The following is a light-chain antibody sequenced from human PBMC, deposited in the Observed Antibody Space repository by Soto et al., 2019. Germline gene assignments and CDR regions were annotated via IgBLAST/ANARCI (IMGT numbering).Light chain of an antibody. CDR2: GAS. Sequence: DLQMTQSPSSVSASVGDRVTITCRASQGISAWLAWYQQKPGKAPKLLLYGASTLQSGVPSRFSGSGSGTDFTLTISSLQPEDFATYFCQQTNSFPRTFGQGTKVEVK. V-gene: IGKV1-12*01. CDR1: QGISAW. J-gene: IGKJ1*01. CDR3: QQTNSFPRT.